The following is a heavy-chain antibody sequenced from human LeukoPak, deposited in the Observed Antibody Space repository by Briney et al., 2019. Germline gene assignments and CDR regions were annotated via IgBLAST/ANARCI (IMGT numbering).Heavy chain of an antibody. CDR1: GGSISSGGYY. CDR3: ARGTYSGYDYGQPSGHDDAFDI. CDR2: IYYSGST. V-gene: IGHV4-31*02. Sequence: LRLSCAASGGSISSGGYYWSWIRQHPGKGLEWIGCIYYSGSTYYNPSLKSRVTISVDTSKNQFSLKLSSVTAADTAVYYCARGTYSGYDYGQPSGHDDAFDIWGQGTMVTVSS. J-gene: IGHJ3*02. D-gene: IGHD5-12*01.